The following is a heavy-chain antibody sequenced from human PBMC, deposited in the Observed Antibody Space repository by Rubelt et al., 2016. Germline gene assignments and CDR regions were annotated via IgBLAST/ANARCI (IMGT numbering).Heavy chain of an antibody. CDR2: INPSGGST. V-gene: IGHV1-46*01. CDR1: GYTFTSYY. Sequence: QVQLVQSGAEVKKPGASVKVSCKASGYTFTSYYMHWVRQAPGQGLEWMGIINPSGGSTSYAQSVQGRVTMTRDTSTSTVYMELSSLRSEDTAVYYCARSPRHDFEDNWFDPWGQGTLVTVSS. D-gene: IGHD3-3*01. CDR3: ARSPRHDFEDNWFDP. J-gene: IGHJ5*02.